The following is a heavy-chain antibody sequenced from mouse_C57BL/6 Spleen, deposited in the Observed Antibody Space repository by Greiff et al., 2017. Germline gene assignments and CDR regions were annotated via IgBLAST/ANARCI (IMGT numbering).Heavy chain of an antibody. CDR2: IYPSDGYT. CDR1: GYTFTSYW. V-gene: IGHV1-69*01. CDR3: ARYGYYVSYAMDY. J-gene: IGHJ4*01. Sequence: QVQLQQPGAELVMPGASVKLSCKASGYTFTSYWMHWVKQRPGQGLEWIGEIYPSDGYTNYNQKFKGKSTLTVDKSSSSAYMQLSSLTSEDSAVYYCARYGYYVSYAMDYWGQGTSVTVSS. D-gene: IGHD2-3*01.